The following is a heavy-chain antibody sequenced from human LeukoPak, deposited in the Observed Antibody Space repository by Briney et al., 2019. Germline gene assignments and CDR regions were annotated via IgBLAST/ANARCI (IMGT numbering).Heavy chain of an antibody. CDR2: IRSKANSYAT. CDR1: GFAFSGSA. J-gene: IGHJ4*02. V-gene: IGHV3-73*01. CDR3: TTHTAAGRDY. Sequence: GGSLKLSCAASGFAFSGSAMHWVRQASGKGLEWVGRIRSKANSYATAYAASVKGRFTISRDDSKNTLYLQMNSLKTEDTAVYYCTTHTAAGRDYWGQGTLVTVSS. D-gene: IGHD6-13*01.